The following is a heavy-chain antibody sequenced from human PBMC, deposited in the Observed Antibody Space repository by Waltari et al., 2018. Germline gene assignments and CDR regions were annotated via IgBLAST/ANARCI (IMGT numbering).Heavy chain of an antibody. D-gene: IGHD3-22*01. CDR3: ARRSPISVIVPGEGPFDL. CDR2: INHSGDT. CDR1: GGSFSGYY. Sequence: QVNLQQWGAGLLTPSETLSLTCAVSGGSFSGYYWSWIRQSPGRGLEWVGEINHSGDTNYNPSLKSRVTTSLDTSTNTFSLKVKLVTAADTAMYFCARRSPISVIVPGEGPFDLWGLGTMVTVSS. V-gene: IGHV4-34*01. J-gene: IGHJ3*01.